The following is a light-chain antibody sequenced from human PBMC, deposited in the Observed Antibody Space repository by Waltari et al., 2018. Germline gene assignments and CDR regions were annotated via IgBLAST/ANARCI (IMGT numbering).Light chain of an antibody. J-gene: IGLJ2*01. CDR1: SSDVGGYNY. Sequence: QSALTQPASVPGSPGQSITISCNGTSSDVGGYNYFSWYQQHPGKAPKLMIFDVNNRPSGVSNRFSGSKSGNTASLTISGLQAEDEADYYCSAYISSSTLELFGGGTRLTVL. CDR3: SAYISSSTLEL. CDR2: DVN. V-gene: IGLV2-14*03.